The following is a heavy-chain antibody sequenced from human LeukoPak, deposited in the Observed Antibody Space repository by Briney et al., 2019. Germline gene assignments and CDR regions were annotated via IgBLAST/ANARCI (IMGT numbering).Heavy chain of an antibody. CDR1: GFTFSSYS. CDR2: ISSSSSYV. D-gene: IGHD3-9*01. V-gene: IGHV3-21*01. CDR3: ARDDILTPYYYYGMDV. Sequence: PGGSLRLSCAASGFTFSSYSMNWVRQAPGKGLGWVSSISSSSSYVYYADSVKGRFTISRDNAKNSLYLQMNSLRAEDTAVYYCARDDILTPYYYYGMDVWGQGTTVTVSS. J-gene: IGHJ6*02.